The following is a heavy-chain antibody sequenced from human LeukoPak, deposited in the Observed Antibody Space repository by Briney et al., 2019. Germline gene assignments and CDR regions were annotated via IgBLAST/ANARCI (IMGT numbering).Heavy chain of an antibody. CDR2: ISSSSTYV. V-gene: IGHV3-21*01. Sequence: PGGSLRLSCAASGFSFRSYSMNWVRQAPGKGLEWVSFISSSSTYVYYADSMKGRFTISRDNAKNSLFLQMNNLRGEDTAVYYCARIPYSSSLTDAFDIWGQGTMVTVYS. CDR1: GFSFRSYS. CDR3: ARIPYSSSLTDAFDI. D-gene: IGHD6-6*01. J-gene: IGHJ3*02.